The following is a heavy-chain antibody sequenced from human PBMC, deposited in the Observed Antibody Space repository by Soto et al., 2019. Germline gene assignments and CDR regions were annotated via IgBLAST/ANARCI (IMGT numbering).Heavy chain of an antibody. J-gene: IGHJ4*01. CDR3: VRGYGGILDY. CDR1: DGSSGGRGYY. D-gene: IGHD4-17*01. V-gene: IGHV4-30-4*08. CDR2: IYYTGSA. Sequence: SHRCTVADGSSGGRGYYRSIIRQPPGKGLEWIGYIYYTGSAYYNPSLKSRIIISVDTSKNQFSLQVSSVTAADTAVYYCVRGYGGILDYLGHRTLVTGFS.